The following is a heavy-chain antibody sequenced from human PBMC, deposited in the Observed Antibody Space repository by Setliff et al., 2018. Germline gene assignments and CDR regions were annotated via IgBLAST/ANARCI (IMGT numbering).Heavy chain of an antibody. D-gene: IGHD6-19*01. CDR2: INANTGGT. V-gene: IGHV1-2*02. CDR1: GYIFTNYY. J-gene: IGHJ3*02. CDR3: ARVGGYASAWHGIEAFDI. Sequence: ASVKVSCKTSGYIFTNYYIHWVRQAPGQGLEWMGWINANTGGTRGVQKFQGRVTMTRDTSIDTAYMEVNRPTYDDTAVYYCARVGGYASAWHGIEAFDIWGQGTKVTVSS.